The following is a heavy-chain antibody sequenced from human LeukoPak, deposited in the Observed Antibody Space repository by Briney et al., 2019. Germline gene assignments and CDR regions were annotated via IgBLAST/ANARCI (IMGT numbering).Heavy chain of an antibody. Sequence: GGSLRLSCAAAGFTFDDYGMSWVGQAPGKGLEWLSGINWNGGSTGYAVSVKGRFTISRDNAKNSLYLQMNSLRAEDTALYHCARCVSTDPMTAFDIWGQGTMVTVSS. CDR3: ARCVSTDPMTAFDI. CDR2: INWNGGST. CDR1: GFTFDDYG. V-gene: IGHV3-20*01. D-gene: IGHD5/OR15-5a*01. J-gene: IGHJ3*02.